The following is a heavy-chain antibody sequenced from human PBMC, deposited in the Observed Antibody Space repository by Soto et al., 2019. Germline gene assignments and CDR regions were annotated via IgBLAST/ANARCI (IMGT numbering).Heavy chain of an antibody. CDR2: INHSGST. V-gene: IGHV4-34*01. D-gene: IGHD6-13*01. J-gene: IGHJ5*02. Sequence: QVQLQQWGAGLLKPSETLSLTCAVYGGSFSGYYWSWIRQPPGKGLEWIGEINHSGSTNYNPSLKRRVTISVDTSKNQFSLKLSSVTAADTAVYYCARGGAAAARGYNWFDPWGQGTLVTVSS. CDR3: ARGGAAAARGYNWFDP. CDR1: GGSFSGYY.